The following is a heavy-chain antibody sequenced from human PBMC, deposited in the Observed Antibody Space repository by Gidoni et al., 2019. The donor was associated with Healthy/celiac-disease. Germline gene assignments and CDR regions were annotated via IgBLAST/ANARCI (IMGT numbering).Heavy chain of an antibody. CDR1: GYPFTGYY. V-gene: IGHV1-2*02. J-gene: IGHJ4*02. CDR2: INPNSGGT. CDR3: ARVFFPDLAYCGGDCYSGTFDY. Sequence: QVQLVQSGAEVKKPGASVKVSRKASGYPFTGYYMHWVRQAPGQGLEWMGWINPNSGGTNYAQKFQGRVTMTRDTSISTAYMELSRLRSDDTAVYYCARVFFPDLAYCGGDCYSGTFDYWGQGTLVTVSS. D-gene: IGHD2-21*02.